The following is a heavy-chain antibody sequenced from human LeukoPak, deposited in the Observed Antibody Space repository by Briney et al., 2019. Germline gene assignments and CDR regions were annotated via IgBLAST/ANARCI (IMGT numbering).Heavy chain of an antibody. CDR3: ARLGQQQLGRGIDY. CDR2: INTNTVNP. J-gene: IGHJ4*02. D-gene: IGHD6-13*01. CDR1: GYIFTRYT. V-gene: IGHV7-4-1*02. Sequence: ASVKVFCKASGYIFTRYTMNWVRQAPGQGLEWMGWINTNTVNPTYAQGFTGRFVFSLDTSVSTAYLQISSLKAEDTAVYYCARLGQQQLGRGIDYWGQGTLVTVSS.